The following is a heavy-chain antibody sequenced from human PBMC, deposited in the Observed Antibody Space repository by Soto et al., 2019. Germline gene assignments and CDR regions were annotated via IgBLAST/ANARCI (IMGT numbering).Heavy chain of an antibody. Sequence: WGSLRLSCVVSGLTFSDYGFHWVRQAPGKGLDWVAAISYDGSFVYYADSVRGRFTISRDNSRNTLDLQMNTLRHEDTAVYYCAKERGRNRNFAMDVWGQGTSVTVSS. CDR3: AKERGRNRNFAMDV. D-gene: IGHD1-1*01. V-gene: IGHV3-30*18. CDR2: ISYDGSFV. CDR1: GLTFSDYG. J-gene: IGHJ6*02.